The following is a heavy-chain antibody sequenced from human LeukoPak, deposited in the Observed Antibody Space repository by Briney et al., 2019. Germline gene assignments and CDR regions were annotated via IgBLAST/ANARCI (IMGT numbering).Heavy chain of an antibody. D-gene: IGHD3-22*01. V-gene: IGHV4-59*01. J-gene: IGHJ4*02. CDR2: IYYSGST. CDR1: GGSISSYY. Sequence: SETLSLTCTVSGGSISSYYWSWIRQPPGKGLEWIGYIYYSGSTNYNPSLKSRVTISVDTSKNQFSLKLSSVTAAGTAVYYCARAKVDSSGYYAPDYWGQGTLVTVSS. CDR3: ARAKVDSSGYYAPDY.